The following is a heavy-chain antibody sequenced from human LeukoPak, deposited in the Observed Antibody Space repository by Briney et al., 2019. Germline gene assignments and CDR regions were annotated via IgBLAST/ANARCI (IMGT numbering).Heavy chain of an antibody. J-gene: IGHJ3*02. CDR3: ANRRGTQVLGNNIDI. V-gene: IGHV3-23*01. D-gene: IGHD1-1*01. CDR1: GFTFSNYA. Sequence: GGSLRLSCAASGFTFSNYAMSWVRQAPEKGLEWVADISGNSAYTYYAGSVKGRFTISRDNSKNTLYLQMNSLRPEDTAVYYCANRRGTQVLGNNIDIWGQGTLVTVSS. CDR2: ISGNSAYT.